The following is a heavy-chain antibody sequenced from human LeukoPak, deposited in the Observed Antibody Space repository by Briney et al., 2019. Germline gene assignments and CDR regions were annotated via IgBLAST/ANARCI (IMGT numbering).Heavy chain of an antibody. Sequence: GGSLRLSCAASGFTFSDFYMSWFRQVPGKGLEAVAYISRGSGSTRYYTDSARGRLPISRDNGENAVYLQMNSLRTDDTAVYYCVRYAPVDHWGRGALVTVCS. V-gene: IGHV3-11*01. CDR3: VRYAPVDH. J-gene: IGHJ4*02. CDR2: ISRGSGSTR. D-gene: IGHD2-2*01. CDR1: GFTFSDFY.